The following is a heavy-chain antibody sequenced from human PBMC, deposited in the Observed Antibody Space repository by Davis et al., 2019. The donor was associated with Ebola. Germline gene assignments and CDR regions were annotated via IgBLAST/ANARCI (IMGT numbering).Heavy chain of an antibody. V-gene: IGHV3-23*01. CDR2: ISGSGGST. D-gene: IGHD1-26*01. CDR1: GFTFGDYA. CDR3: AREEVGATESLYYYYGMDV. J-gene: IGHJ6*02. Sequence: GGSLRLSCTASGFTFGDYAMSWVRQAPGKGLEWVSAISGSGGSTYYADSVKGRFTISRDNSKNTLYLQMNSLRAEDTAVYYCAREEVGATESLYYYYGMDVWGQGTTVTVSS.